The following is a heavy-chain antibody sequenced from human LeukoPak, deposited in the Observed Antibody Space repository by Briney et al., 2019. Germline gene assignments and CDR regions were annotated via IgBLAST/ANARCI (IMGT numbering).Heavy chain of an antibody. CDR2: IRYDGSNK. CDR1: GFTFSSYG. CDR3: AKDSRTYYFGSGSFSLPQRPLGYFDY. V-gene: IGHV3-30*02. J-gene: IGHJ4*02. Sequence: GGSLRLSCAASGFTFSSYGMHWVRQAPGKGLEWVAFIRYDGSNKYYADSVKGRFTISRDNSKNTLYLQMNSLRAEDTAVYYCAKDSRTYYFGSGSFSLPQRPLGYFDYWGQGILVTVSS. D-gene: IGHD3-10*01.